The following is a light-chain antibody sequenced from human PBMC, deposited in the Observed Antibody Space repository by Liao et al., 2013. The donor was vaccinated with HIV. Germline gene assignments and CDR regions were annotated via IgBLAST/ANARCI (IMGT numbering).Light chain of an antibody. Sequence: SYELTQPPSVSVSPGQTARITCSGDALPNQYAYWYQQKPGQAPVLLIYKDSERPSGIPERFSGSSSGTTVTLTISGVQAEDEADYYCQSADSSGSYPTFGGGTKLTVL. V-gene: IGLV3-25*03. J-gene: IGLJ3*02. CDR2: KDS. CDR1: ALPNQY. CDR3: QSADSSGSYPT.